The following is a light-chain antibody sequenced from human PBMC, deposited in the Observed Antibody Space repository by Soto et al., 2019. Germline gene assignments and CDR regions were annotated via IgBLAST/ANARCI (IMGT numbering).Light chain of an antibody. CDR3: QQSYATPFT. V-gene: IGKV4-1*01. CDR2: WAS. J-gene: IGKJ2*01. CDR1: QRVLYSSNNRTS. Sequence: DTVMTQSPHSLAVSLGERATINCTSSQRVLYSSNNRTSLTWFQQKPGKPPKLLLYWASTRESGVPDRFSGSGSGTDFTLTISSRQAEAVAVYYCQQSYATPFTFGQGTKLELK.